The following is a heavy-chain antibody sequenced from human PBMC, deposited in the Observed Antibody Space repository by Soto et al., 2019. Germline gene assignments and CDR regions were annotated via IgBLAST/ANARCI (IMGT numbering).Heavy chain of an antibody. CDR2: ISWNSGSI. CDR3: AKGIFGVVKNPPYFDY. V-gene: IGHV3-9*01. Sequence: GGSLRLSCAASGFTFDDYAMHWVRQAPGKGLEWVSGISWNSGSIGYADSVKGRFTISRDNAKNSLYLQMNSLRAEDTALYYCAKGIFGVVKNPPYFDYWGQGTLVTVSS. CDR1: GFTFDDYA. D-gene: IGHD3-3*01. J-gene: IGHJ4*02.